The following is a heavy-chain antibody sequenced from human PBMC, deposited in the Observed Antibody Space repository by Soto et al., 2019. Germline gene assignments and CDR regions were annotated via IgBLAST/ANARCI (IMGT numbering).Heavy chain of an antibody. J-gene: IGHJ4*02. CDR1: GYIFSDYC. V-gene: IGHV1-2*02. CDR3: AIDRSPVMSGYYYA. D-gene: IGHD3-22*01. Sequence: QVHLEQSAAAVKKPGASVKVSCKTSGYIFSDYCIHWVRQAPGQGLEWLGWMNPDSGATSYAPKFQGRVTLTRDTSGTTAYMELSALMFDDTATYYCAIDRSPVMSGYYYAWGQGTLLAVSS. CDR2: MNPDSGAT.